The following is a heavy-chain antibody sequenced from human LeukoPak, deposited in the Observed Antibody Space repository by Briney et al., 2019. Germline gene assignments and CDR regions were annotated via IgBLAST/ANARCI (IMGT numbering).Heavy chain of an antibody. Sequence: PGESLRLSCAASGFTFSNYAMNWVRQAPGKGPDWVSAISGSGGSTDYANSVKGRFTISRDNSKNVLYLQMNSLRAEDTAIYYCAKMVTEHNYFDPWGQGTLVTVSS. CDR2: ISGSGGST. J-gene: IGHJ5*02. CDR1: GFTFSNYA. V-gene: IGHV3-23*01. D-gene: IGHD4-23*01. CDR3: AKMVTEHNYFDP.